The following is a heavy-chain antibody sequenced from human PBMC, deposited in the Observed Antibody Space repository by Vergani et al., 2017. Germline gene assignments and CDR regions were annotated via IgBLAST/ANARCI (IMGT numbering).Heavy chain of an antibody. Sequence: EVQLVESGGGLVKPGGSLRLSCAASGFTFSSYSMNWVRQVPGKGLEWVSSISSSSSYIYYADSVKGRFTISRDNAKNSLYLQMNSLRAEDTAVYYCARDRVTTTYYMDVWGKGTTVTVSS. J-gene: IGHJ6*03. V-gene: IGHV3-21*01. CDR2: ISSSSSYI. CDR1: GFTFSSYS. D-gene: IGHD4-11*01. CDR3: ARDRVTTTYYMDV.